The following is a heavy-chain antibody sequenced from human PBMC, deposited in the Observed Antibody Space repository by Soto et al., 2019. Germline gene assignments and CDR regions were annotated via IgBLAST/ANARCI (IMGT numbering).Heavy chain of an antibody. J-gene: IGHJ5*02. Sequence: QVQLVESGGGVVQPGTSLRLSCAASGFTFRSNGMHWVRQAPGKGLEWVAFIWFDGSDNNHADSVRGRFTISRDTFQNTLYLQMTSQRVEDKAVYYGARWTGSDRGAWDLWGQGTLVTVSS. CDR2: IWFDGSDN. CDR3: ARWTGSDRGAWDL. V-gene: IGHV3-33*01. D-gene: IGHD1-1*01. CDR1: GFTFRSNG.